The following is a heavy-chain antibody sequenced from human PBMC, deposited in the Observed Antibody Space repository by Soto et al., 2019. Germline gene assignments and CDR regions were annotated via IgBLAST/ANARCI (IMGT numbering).Heavy chain of an antibody. CDR2: IYSGGST. V-gene: IGHV3-53*04. CDR3: ARGPRGVTGTTRDYRYYYDMDV. CDR1: GFTVSSNY. D-gene: IGHD1-7*01. Sequence: QAGGSLRLSCAASGFTVSSNYMSWVRQAPGKGLEWVSVIYSGGSTYYADSVKGRFTISRHNSKNTLYLQMNSLRAEDTAVYYCARGPRGVTGTTRDYRYYYDMDVWGKGTTVTVSS. J-gene: IGHJ6*03.